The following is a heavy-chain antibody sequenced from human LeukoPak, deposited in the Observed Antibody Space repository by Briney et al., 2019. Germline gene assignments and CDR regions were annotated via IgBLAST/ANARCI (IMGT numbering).Heavy chain of an antibody. V-gene: IGHV4-59*08. CDR2: IYYSGST. CDR3: ASCSGGSCRHWFDP. J-gene: IGHJ5*02. D-gene: IGHD2-15*01. CDR1: GGSISSYY. Sequence: PSETLSLTCTVSGGSISSYYWSWIRQPPGKGLEWIGYIYYSGSTNYNPSLKSRVTISVDTSKNQFSLKLSSVTAADTAVYYCASCSGGSCRHWFDPWGQGTLVTVSS.